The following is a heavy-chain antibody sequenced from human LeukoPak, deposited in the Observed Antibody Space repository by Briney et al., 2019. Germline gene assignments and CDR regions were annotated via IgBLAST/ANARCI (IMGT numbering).Heavy chain of an antibody. V-gene: IGHV4-59*01. CDR3: ARRGRNSSGWQDYL. Sequence: PSETLSLTCTVPGGPISSFYWSGIRQAPGKGLEWIGIIDYTGMTNYNPTLSSRVTISIDTAKNKFSLKLPSVPAADTAVYYCARRGRNSSGWQDYLWGQGTLVTVSS. D-gene: IGHD6-25*01. CDR1: GGPISSFY. J-gene: IGHJ4*02. CDR2: IDYTGMT.